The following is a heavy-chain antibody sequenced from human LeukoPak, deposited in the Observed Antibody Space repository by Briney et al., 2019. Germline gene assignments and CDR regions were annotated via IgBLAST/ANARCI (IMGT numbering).Heavy chain of an antibody. CDR3: ARRQCTSSSCYLDY. D-gene: IGHD2-2*01. Sequence: PGGSLRLSCAASGFTFNIFAINWVRQAPGKGLEYVSAVSADGGSTYYANSVKGRFTISRDNSKNMLYLQMGSLRGDDMAVYYCARRQCTSSSCYLDYWGQGTLDTVSS. V-gene: IGHV3-64*01. J-gene: IGHJ4*02. CDR1: GFTFNIFA. CDR2: VSADGGST.